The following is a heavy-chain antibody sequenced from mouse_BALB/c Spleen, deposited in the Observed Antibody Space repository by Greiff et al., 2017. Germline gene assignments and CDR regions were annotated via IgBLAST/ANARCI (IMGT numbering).Heavy chain of an antibody. Sequence: EVKVVESGGDLVKPGGSLKLSCAASGFTFSSYGMSWVRQTPDKRLEWVATISSGGSYTYYPDSVKGRFTISRDNAKNTLYLQMSSLKSEDTAMYYCARQGLRPWYFDVWGAGTTVTVSS. CDR2: ISSGGSYT. J-gene: IGHJ1*01. V-gene: IGHV5-6*01. CDR1: GFTFSSYG. D-gene: IGHD1-2*01. CDR3: ARQGLRPWYFDV.